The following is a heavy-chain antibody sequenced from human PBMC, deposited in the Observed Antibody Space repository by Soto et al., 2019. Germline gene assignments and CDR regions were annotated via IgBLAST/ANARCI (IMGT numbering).Heavy chain of an antibody. V-gene: IGHV3-23*01. J-gene: IGHJ6*02. CDR2: ISGSGDST. Sequence: GGSLRLSCAASGFTFSSYAMSWVRQAPGKGLEWVSAISGSGDSTYYADSVKGRFTISGDSSKNTVYLQMNSLRAEDTAVYYCARDRGGGSIFGGHYGMDVWGQGTTVTVS. D-gene: IGHD3-3*01. CDR1: GFTFSSYA. CDR3: ARDRGGGSIFGGHYGMDV.